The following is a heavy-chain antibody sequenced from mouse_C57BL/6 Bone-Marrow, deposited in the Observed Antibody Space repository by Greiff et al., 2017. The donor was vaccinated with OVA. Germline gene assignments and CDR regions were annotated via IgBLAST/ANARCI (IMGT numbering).Heavy chain of an antibody. CDR1: GYTFTDYY. V-gene: IGHV1-19*01. J-gene: IGHJ2*01. Sequence: VHVMQSGPVLVKPGASVKMSCKASGYTFTDYYMNWVKQSHGKSLEWIGVINPYNGGTSYNQKFKGKATLTVDKSSSTAYMELNSLTSEDSAVYYCARGGWLPYYFDYWGQGTTLTVSS. CDR2: INPYNGGT. D-gene: IGHD2-3*01. CDR3: ARGGWLPYYFDY.